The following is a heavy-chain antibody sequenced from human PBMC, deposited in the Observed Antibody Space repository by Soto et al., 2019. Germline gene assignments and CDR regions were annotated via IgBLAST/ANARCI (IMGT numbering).Heavy chain of an antibody. J-gene: IGHJ4*02. CDR3: ARGGSGYTWFNEF. CDR2: IIPVFQTA. Sequence: QEQLVQSGAEVKKPGSSVKVSCKASGGLFSSYPISWVRQVPGQVLEWMGGIIPVFQTAYYTQRFQGRVTITADESTNTADMELSSLRSEETAIYYCARGGSGYTWFNEFWGQGTLVTVSS. D-gene: IGHD3-22*01. CDR1: GGLFSSYP. V-gene: IGHV1-69*01.